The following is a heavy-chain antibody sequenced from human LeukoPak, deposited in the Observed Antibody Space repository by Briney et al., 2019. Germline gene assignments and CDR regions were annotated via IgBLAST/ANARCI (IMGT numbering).Heavy chain of an antibody. D-gene: IGHD3-16*02. CDR2: IYYSGST. CDR3: ATAPYEYIWGTYRTNWFDP. J-gene: IGHJ5*02. V-gene: IGHV4-30-4*01. CDR1: GGSISSGDYY. Sequence: PSQTLSLTCTVSGGSISSGDYYWSWIRQPPGKGLEWIGYIYYSGSTYYNPSLKSRVTISMDTSKNQFSLKLNSMTAADTAVYYCATAPYEYIWGTYRTNWFDPWGQGTLVTVSS.